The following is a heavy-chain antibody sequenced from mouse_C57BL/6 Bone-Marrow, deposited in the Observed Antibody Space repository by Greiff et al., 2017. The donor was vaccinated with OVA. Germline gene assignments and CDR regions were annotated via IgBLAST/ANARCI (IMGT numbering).Heavy chain of an antibody. Sequence: QVQLQQPGAELVKPGASVKLSCKASGYTFTSYWMQWVKQRPGQGLEWIGEIDPSDSYTNYNHKFKGKATLTVDTSSSTAYMQLSSLTSEDSAVYYCARDCLDGYYGEAMDDWGQGTSVTVSS. CDR1: GYTFTSYW. V-gene: IGHV1-50*01. CDR3: ARDCLDGYYGEAMDD. J-gene: IGHJ4*01. D-gene: IGHD2-3*01. CDR2: IDPSDSYT.